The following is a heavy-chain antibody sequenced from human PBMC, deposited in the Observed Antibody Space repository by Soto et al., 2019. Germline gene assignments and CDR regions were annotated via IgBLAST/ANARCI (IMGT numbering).Heavy chain of an antibody. Sequence: QVQLVQSGAEVKKPGASVKVSCKASGYTFTSYDINWVRQATGQGLEWMGWMNPNSGNTGYAQKFQGRVTMSRNTSTSTAYMELSSLRSEDTAVYYCARALMVRGVSGYGMDVWGQGTTVTVSS. D-gene: IGHD3-10*01. CDR1: GYTFTSYD. J-gene: IGHJ6*02. CDR3: ARALMVRGVSGYGMDV. CDR2: MNPNSGNT. V-gene: IGHV1-8*01.